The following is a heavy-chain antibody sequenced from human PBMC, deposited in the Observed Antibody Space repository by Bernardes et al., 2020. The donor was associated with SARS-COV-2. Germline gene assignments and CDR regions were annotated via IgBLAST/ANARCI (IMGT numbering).Heavy chain of an antibody. D-gene: IGHD3-9*01. CDR1: GGSISSSSYY. CDR3: ARHRSDIYDTIDY. Sequence: SETLSLTCTVSGGSISSSSYYWVWIRQPPGKGLEWIATMSNSGSTFYSPSFRSRVTTSVDTSKNQFSLKLSFVTAADTAVYYCARHRSDIYDTIDYWGQGTLVTVSS. V-gene: IGHV4-39*01. CDR2: MSNSGST. J-gene: IGHJ4*02.